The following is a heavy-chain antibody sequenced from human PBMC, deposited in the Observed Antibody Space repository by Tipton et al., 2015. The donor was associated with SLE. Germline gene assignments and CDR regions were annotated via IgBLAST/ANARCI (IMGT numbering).Heavy chain of an antibody. CDR3: AKDIRAAGNWYFDL. CDR2: ISWNSGSI. D-gene: IGHD6-13*01. V-gene: IGHV3-9*01. J-gene: IGHJ2*01. Sequence: SLRLSCAASGFTVSSNYMSWVRQAPGKGLEWVSGISWNSGSIGYADSVKGRFTITRDNAKNSLYLQMNSLRAEDTALYYCAKDIRAAGNWYFDLWGRGTLVTVSS. CDR1: GFTVSSNY.